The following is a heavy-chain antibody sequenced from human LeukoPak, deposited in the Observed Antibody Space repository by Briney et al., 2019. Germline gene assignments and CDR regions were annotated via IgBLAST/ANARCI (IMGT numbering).Heavy chain of an antibody. D-gene: IGHD1/OR15-1a*01. CDR3: ARDQKNNADH. Sequence: ASVKVSCKASGYTFTDFYMHWVRQAPGQGLEWMGWIHLNSGGTSYAQKFQGRVTMTRDTSISTAYMGLSRLRSDDTAVYYCARDQKNNADHWGQGTLVTVSS. V-gene: IGHV1-2*02. CDR2: IHLNSGGT. CDR1: GYTFTDFY. J-gene: IGHJ4*02.